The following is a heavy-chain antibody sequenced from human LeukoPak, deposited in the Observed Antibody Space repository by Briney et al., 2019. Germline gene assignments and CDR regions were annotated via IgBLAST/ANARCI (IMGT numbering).Heavy chain of an antibody. Sequence: SQTLSLTCTVSGGSISSGSYYWSWIRQPAGKGLEWIGRIYTSGSTNYNPSLKTRVTISVDTSKNQFSLKLSSVTAADTAMYFCARDMESGSTRGRAFNIWGQGTMVTVSS. J-gene: IGHJ3*02. CDR2: IYTSGST. D-gene: IGHD1-26*01. CDR3: ARDMESGSTRGRAFNI. V-gene: IGHV4-61*02. CDR1: GGSISSGSYY.